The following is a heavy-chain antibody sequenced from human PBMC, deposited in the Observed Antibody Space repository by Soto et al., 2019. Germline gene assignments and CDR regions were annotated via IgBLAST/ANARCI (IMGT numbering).Heavy chain of an antibody. CDR3: ARRWGRSFDY. CDR1: GGSISSYY. V-gene: IGHV4-59*08. Sequence: XESGPRLVKPSETLSLTCTVSGGSISSYYWSWIRQPPGKGLEWIGYIYYSGSTNYNPSLKSRGTISVDTSKNQFSLKLSSVTAAATAVYYCARRWGRSFDYWGQGTLVTVSS. J-gene: IGHJ4*02. D-gene: IGHD2-15*01. CDR2: IYYSGST.